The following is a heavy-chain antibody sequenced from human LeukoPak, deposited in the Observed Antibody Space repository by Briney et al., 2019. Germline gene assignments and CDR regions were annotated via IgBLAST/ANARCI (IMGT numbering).Heavy chain of an antibody. CDR3: ARGRRGPDYGDYFAFDI. CDR1: GGTFSSYA. D-gene: IGHD4-17*01. Sequence: SVKVSCKASGGTFSSYAISWARQAPGQGLEWMGGIIPIFGTANYAQKFQGRVTITADESTSTAYMELSSLRSEDTAVYYCARGRRGPDYGDYFAFDIWGQGTMVTVSS. J-gene: IGHJ3*02. V-gene: IGHV1-69*13. CDR2: IIPIFGTA.